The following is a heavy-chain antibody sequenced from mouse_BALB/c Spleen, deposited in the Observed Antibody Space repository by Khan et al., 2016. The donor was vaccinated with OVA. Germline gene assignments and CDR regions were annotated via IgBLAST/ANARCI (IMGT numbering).Heavy chain of an antibody. CDR1: GYTFSTYW. V-gene: IGHV1-9*01. CDR3: ASTARAYYYAMDY. Sequence: VQLQESGAELMKPGASVKISCKASGYTFSTYWIEWVKQRPGHGLEWIGEILPRSGSTNYNENFKGKATFTADTSSNTASMQLSSLTSEDSAVYYYASTARAYYYAMDYWGQGTSVTVSS. J-gene: IGHJ4*01. CDR2: ILPRSGST. D-gene: IGHD3-1*01.